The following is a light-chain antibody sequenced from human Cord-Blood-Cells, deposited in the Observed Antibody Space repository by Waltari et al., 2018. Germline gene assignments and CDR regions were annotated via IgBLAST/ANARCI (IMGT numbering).Light chain of an antibody. Sequence: QPALTQPAPAPGSAGQSVTHSCTGTSTNVARHNFVFWYQQHPGKAPKLMIYEVSKRPSGVSKNRSGSKSRDTASQTSAGLQAESEAEYGGSSYAGGLSCLVFGGGAKQTGL. CDR2: EVS. CDR3: SSYAGGLSCLV. CDR1: STNVARHNF. V-gene: IGLV2-23*02. J-gene: IGLJ2*01.